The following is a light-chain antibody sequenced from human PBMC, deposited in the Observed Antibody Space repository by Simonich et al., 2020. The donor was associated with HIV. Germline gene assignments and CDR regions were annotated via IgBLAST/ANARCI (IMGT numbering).Light chain of an antibody. CDR2: DAS. V-gene: IGKV3D-20*01. Sequence: EIVLTQSPGTLSLSPGERATLSFRASQSVSSSYLAWYQQKPGLAPRLLIYDASNRATGIPDRFSGSGSGTHFTLTISRLEPEDFAVYYCQQYGRSPNTFGQGTKVEIK. J-gene: IGKJ1*01. CDR3: QQYGRSPNT. CDR1: QSVSSSY.